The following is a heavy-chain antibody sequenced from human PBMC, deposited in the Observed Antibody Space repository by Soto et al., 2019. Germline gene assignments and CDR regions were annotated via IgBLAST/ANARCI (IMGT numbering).Heavy chain of an antibody. Sequence: SETLSLTCTVSGGSISSSSYYWGWIRQPPGKGLEWIGSIYYSGSTYYNPSLKSRVTISVDTSKNQFSLKLSSVTAADTAVYYCARRSYSSSWYFGSYYYYGMDVWGQGTTVTVSS. CDR2: IYYSGST. D-gene: IGHD6-13*01. V-gene: IGHV4-39*01. CDR3: ARRSYSSSWYFGSYYYYGMDV. J-gene: IGHJ6*02. CDR1: GGSISSSSYY.